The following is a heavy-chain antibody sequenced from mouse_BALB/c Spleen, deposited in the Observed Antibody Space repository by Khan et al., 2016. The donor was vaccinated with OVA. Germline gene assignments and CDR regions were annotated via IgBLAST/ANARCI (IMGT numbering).Heavy chain of an antibody. CDR2: IRYDGDS. CDR3: ARGGSSGPAWFAY. CDR1: GYSITSGYF. J-gene: IGHJ3*01. V-gene: IGHV3-6*01. D-gene: IGHD3-1*01. Sequence: EVQLQESGPGLVKPSQSLSLTCSVTGYSITSGYFWNWIRQFPGNKLEWMGYIRYDGDSNYNPSLKNRISITRDTSKNQFFLKLNSVTPEYTATFYCARGGSSGPAWFAYWGQGTLVTVSP.